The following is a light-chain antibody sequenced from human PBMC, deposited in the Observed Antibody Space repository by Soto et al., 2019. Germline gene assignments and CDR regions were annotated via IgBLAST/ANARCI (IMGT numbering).Light chain of an antibody. CDR3: SSYTSSSTLDV. V-gene: IGLV2-14*01. CDR1: SSDVGGYNY. J-gene: IGLJ1*01. Sequence: QSALTQPASVSGSPGQSITISCTGTSSDVGGYNYVSWYQQHPGNAPKLMIYDVSIRPSGVSNRFSGSTSGNTACLTISGLQAEDEADYCCSSYTSSSTLDVFGTGTKLTLL. CDR2: DVS.